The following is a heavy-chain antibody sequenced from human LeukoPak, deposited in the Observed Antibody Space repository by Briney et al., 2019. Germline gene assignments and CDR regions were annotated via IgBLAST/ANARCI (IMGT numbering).Heavy chain of an antibody. CDR1: GGSISSGGYS. Sequence: SETLSLTCAVSGGSISSGGYSWSWLRQPPGKGLEWIGYIYHSGSTYYNPSLKSRVTISVDRSKNQFSLKLSSVTAADTAVYYCAVYRVYYGMDVWGQGATVTVSS. CDR3: AVYRVYYGMDV. D-gene: IGHD4-11*01. V-gene: IGHV4-30-2*01. J-gene: IGHJ6*02. CDR2: IYHSGST.